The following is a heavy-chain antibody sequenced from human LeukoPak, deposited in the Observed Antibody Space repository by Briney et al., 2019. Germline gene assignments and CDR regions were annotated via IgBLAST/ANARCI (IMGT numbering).Heavy chain of an antibody. CDR2: ISYDGSNK. J-gene: IGHJ4*02. V-gene: IGHV3-30*18. CDR3: AKVGAAAGTESGKVDY. D-gene: IGHD6-13*01. CDR1: GFTFSSYG. Sequence: PGGSLRLSCAASGFTFSSYGMHWVRQAPGKGLEWVAVISYDGSNKYYADSVKGRFTISRDNSKNTLYLQMNSLRAEDTAVYYCAKVGAAAGTESGKVDYWGQGTLVTVSS.